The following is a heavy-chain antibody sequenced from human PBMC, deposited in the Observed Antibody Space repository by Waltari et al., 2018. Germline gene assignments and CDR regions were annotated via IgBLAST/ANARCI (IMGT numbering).Heavy chain of an antibody. V-gene: IGHV4-39*07. CDR1: GGPIRSSSSY. D-gene: IGHD6-13*01. Sequence: QLQLQESGPGLVTPSETLSLTCTVSGGPIRSSSSYWGWIRQPPGKGLEWIGSIYYSGSTYYNPSLKSRVTISVDTSKNQFSLKLSSVTAADTAVYYCARVASSSSWYDAFDIWGQGTMVTVSS. CDR3: ARVASSSSWYDAFDI. J-gene: IGHJ3*02. CDR2: IYYSGST.